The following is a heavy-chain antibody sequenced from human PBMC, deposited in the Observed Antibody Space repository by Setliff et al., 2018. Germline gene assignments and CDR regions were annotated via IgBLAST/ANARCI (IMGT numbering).Heavy chain of an antibody. CDR3: ARGKMDVVAAGWKYCAMDV. V-gene: IGHV1-69*13. CDR1: GGTFKNFA. CDR2: IIPMFRSG. Sequence: ASVKVSCKASGGTFKNFAISWVRQAPGQGLEWMGGIIPMFRSGNYAQRFQGRVTITADESTSTVYMELTSLRPEDTAVYYCARGKMDVVAAGWKYCAMDVWVQGTAVTVSS. J-gene: IGHJ6*02. D-gene: IGHD6-13*01.